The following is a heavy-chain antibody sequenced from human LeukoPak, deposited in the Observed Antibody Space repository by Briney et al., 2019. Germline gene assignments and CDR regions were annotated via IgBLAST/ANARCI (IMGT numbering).Heavy chain of an antibody. J-gene: IGHJ4*02. CDR3: AGDGEGDEGWDY. V-gene: IGHV4-59*11. CDR2: ISYSGST. CDR1: GVSIRSHY. Sequence: PSETLSLTCTVSGVSIRSHYWIWIRQPPGKGLEWVGDISYSGSTNYNPALKSRVTISVDTSKNQFSLRLTSVTAADTAVYYCAGDGEGDEGWDYWGQGTLVTVSS. D-gene: IGHD2-15*01.